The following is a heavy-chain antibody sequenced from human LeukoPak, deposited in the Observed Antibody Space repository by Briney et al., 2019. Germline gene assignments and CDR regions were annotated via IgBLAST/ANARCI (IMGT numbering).Heavy chain of an antibody. D-gene: IGHD2-21*01. J-gene: IGHJ4*02. V-gene: IGHV1-2*02. CDR1: GYTFTGYY. CDR3: ARSSSVTIPGYYFDY. CDR2: INPNSGGT. Sequence: ASVKVSCKASGYTFTGYYMHWVRQAPGQGLEWMGWINPNSGGTNSAQKFQGRVTMTRDTSISTAYMELSRLRSDDTAVYYCARSSSVTIPGYYFDYWGQGTLVTVSS.